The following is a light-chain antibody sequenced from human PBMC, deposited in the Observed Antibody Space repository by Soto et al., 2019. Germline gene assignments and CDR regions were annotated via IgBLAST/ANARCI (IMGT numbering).Light chain of an antibody. V-gene: IGKV3-15*01. Sequence: IVLTQSQVTLSVSPGDRATLLCRASQSVSSNLAWYQQTPGQAPRLLIYDASTRATGIPPWVSGSGAGIEFSLTISSLQSEDFAVYYCQQYDNCPIFTFGPGTKVEIK. CDR2: DAS. CDR1: QSVSSN. J-gene: IGKJ3*01. CDR3: QQYDNCPIFT.